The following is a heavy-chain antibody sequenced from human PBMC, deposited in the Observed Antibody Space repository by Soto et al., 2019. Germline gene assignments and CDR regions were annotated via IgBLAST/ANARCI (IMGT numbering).Heavy chain of an antibody. CDR3: ARHYYDSSGYYTYYFDY. J-gene: IGHJ4*02. V-gene: IGHV1-69*01. D-gene: IGHD3-22*01. CDR1: GGTFSSYA. CDR2: IIPIFGTA. Sequence: QVQLVQSGAEVKKPGSSVKVSCKASGGTFSSYAISWVRQAPGQGLEWMGGIIPIFGTANYAQKFQGRVTITADESTSIAYMELSSLRSEDTAVYYCARHYYDSSGYYTYYFDYWGQGTLVTVSS.